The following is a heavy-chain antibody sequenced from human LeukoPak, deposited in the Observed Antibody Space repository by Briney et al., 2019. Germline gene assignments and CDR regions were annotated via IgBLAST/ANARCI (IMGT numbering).Heavy chain of an antibody. CDR1: GGSISSYY. D-gene: IGHD3-10*01. Sequence: SESLSLTCTVSGGSISSYYWSWIRQPPGEGLGWIGYIYYSGSPNYNTSLKSRVTISVDTSKNHFSLKLSSVTAADTAVYYCARSRFGRFDYWGQGTLVTVSS. J-gene: IGHJ4*02. CDR3: ARSRFGRFDY. CDR2: IYYSGSP. V-gene: IGHV4-59*01.